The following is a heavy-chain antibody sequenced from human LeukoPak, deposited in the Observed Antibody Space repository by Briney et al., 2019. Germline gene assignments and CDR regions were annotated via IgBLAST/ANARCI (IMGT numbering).Heavy chain of an antibody. J-gene: IGHJ4*02. CDR3: AMGVGAPEDLAVAADFDY. V-gene: IGHV4-39*07. CDR2: IYYSGST. Sequence: SETLSLTCTVSGGSISSSSYYWGWIRQPPGKGLEWIGSIYYSGSTYYNPSLKSRVTISVDTSKNQFSLKLSSVTAADTAVYYCAMGVGAPEDLAVAADFDYWGQGTLVTVSS. CDR1: GGSISSSSYY. D-gene: IGHD6-19*01.